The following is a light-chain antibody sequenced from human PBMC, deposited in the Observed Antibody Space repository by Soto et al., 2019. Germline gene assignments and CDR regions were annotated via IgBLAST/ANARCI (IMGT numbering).Light chain of an antibody. J-gene: IGKJ1*01. V-gene: IGKV3-20*01. CDR3: QYSDSSLWT. Sequence: EIVLTQSPGTLSMSPGERATLSCRASQSVSSTYLAWYQQKPGQAPRLLIYDASSRATGIPDRFSGSGSGSDFTLTISRLEPQDFAMYYCQYSDSSLWTFGQGTQVEIK. CDR2: DAS. CDR1: QSVSSTY.